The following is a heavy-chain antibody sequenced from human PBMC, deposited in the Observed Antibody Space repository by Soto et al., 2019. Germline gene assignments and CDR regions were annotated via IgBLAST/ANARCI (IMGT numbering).Heavy chain of an antibody. J-gene: IGHJ2*01. Sequence: QVQLVQSGAEVKKPGSSVKVSCKASGGTFSSYAISWVRQAPGQGLEWMGGIIPIFGTANYAQKFQGRVTITADESTSKAYKELSSRRSEDTAVYYCASPPEQQLVGGHWYFDLWGRGTLVTVSS. D-gene: IGHD6-13*01. CDR2: IIPIFGTA. V-gene: IGHV1-69*12. CDR1: GGTFSSYA. CDR3: ASPPEQQLVGGHWYFDL.